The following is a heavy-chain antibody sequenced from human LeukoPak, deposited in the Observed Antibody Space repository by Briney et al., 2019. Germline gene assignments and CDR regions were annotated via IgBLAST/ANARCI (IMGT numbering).Heavy chain of an antibody. CDR2: INHSGST. CDR3: ARPGGDLLPYSGMDV. Sequence: SETLSLTCAVYGGSFSGYYWSWIRQPPGKGLEWIGEINHSGSTNYNPSLKSRVTISVDTSKNQFSLKLSSVTAAATAVYYCARPGGDLLPYSGMDVWGQGPTVTVS. V-gene: IGHV4-34*01. D-gene: IGHD3-16*01. J-gene: IGHJ6*02. CDR1: GGSFSGYY.